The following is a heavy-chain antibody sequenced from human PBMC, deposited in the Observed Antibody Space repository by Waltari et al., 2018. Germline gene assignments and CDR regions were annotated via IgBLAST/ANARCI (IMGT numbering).Heavy chain of an antibody. D-gene: IGHD6-13*01. CDR3: ARGVSSWHGFDP. V-gene: IGHV4-38-2*01. CDR2: VYQSGGT. Sequence: QVQLQESGPGLVKPSDTLSLTCAVSGYSISSGSYCGWIRQPPGKGLEWIGSVYQSGGTYYNPSLKSRVTISVNTSKNQFSLKLSSVTAADTAVYYCARGVSSWHGFDPWGQGTLVTVSS. J-gene: IGHJ5*02. CDR1: GYSISSGSY.